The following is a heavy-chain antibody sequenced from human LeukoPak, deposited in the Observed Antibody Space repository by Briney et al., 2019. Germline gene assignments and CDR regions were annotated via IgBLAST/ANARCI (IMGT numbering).Heavy chain of an antibody. CDR3: ARERRYDFWSATEGYYYMDV. CDR2: INPNSGGT. D-gene: IGHD3-3*01. Sequence: ASVKVSCKASGYTFTGYYMHWVRQAPGQGLEWMGWINPNSGGTNYAQKFQGRVTMTRDTSISTAYMGLSRLRSDDTAVYYCARERRYDFWSATEGYYYMDVWGKGTTVTVSS. CDR1: GYTFTGYY. V-gene: IGHV1-2*02. J-gene: IGHJ6*03.